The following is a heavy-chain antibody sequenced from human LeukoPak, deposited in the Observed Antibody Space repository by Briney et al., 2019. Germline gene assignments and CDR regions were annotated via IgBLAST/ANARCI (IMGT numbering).Heavy chain of an antibody. CDR2: ISSSGSII. J-gene: IGHJ1*01. CDR1: GFAFSDYE. CDR3: ARRNSSGWYGD. V-gene: IGHV3-48*03. Sequence: PGRSLRLSCASSGFAFSDYEMNWVRQAPGKGLEWVSYISSSGSIIYYADSVKGRFTISRDNSKNTLYLQMNSLRAEDTAVYFCARRNSSGWYGDWGQGTLVTVSS. D-gene: IGHD6-19*01.